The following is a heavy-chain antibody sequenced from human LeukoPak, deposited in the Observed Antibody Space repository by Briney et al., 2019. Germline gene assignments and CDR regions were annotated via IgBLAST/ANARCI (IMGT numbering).Heavy chain of an antibody. D-gene: IGHD2-8*01. CDR1: GFSFSSFP. V-gene: IGHV3-30*15. J-gene: IGHJ6*03. CDR2: ISYDGSSK. Sequence: GGSLRLSCAASGFSFSSFPFHWVRQAPGKGLEWVAVISYDGSSKFYADSVEGRFALSRDSSKNTVYLQMSSLRPEDTALFYCARGRDNGYMDVWGKGTTVTVSS. CDR3: ARGRDNGYMDV.